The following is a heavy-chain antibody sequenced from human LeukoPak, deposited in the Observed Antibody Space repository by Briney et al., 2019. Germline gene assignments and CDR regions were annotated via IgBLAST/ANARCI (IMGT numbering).Heavy chain of an antibody. CDR2: IKQDGSEK. J-gene: IGHJ6*03. V-gene: IGHV3-7*01. Sequence: GGSLRLSCAASGFTFSSYWMSWVRPAPGKGLEWVANIKQDGSEKYYVDSVKGRFTISRDNAKNSLYLQMNSLRAEDTAVYYCARDRAPYYYYMDVWGKGTTVTVSS. CDR3: ARDRAPYYYYMDV. CDR1: GFTFSSYW.